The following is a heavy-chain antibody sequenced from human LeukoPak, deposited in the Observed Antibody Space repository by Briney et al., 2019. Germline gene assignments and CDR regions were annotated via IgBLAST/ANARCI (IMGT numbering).Heavy chain of an antibody. V-gene: IGHV4-39*01. Sequence: SETLSLTCTVSGGSISSSSYYWGWIRQPPGKGLEWIGSIDYSGSTYYNPSLKSRVTISVDTSMNQFSLKLSSVTAADTAVYYCARKRGTYYYGSWSPPSYMDVWGKGTTVTISS. D-gene: IGHD3-10*01. J-gene: IGHJ6*03. CDR1: GGSISSSSYY. CDR3: ARKRGTYYYGSWSPPSYMDV. CDR2: IDYSGST.